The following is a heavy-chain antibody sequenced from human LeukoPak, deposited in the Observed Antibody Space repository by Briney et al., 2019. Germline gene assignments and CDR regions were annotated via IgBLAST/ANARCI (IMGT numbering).Heavy chain of an antibody. Sequence: SQTLSLTCTVSGASISNGDYYWSWIRQPPGKGLEWIGYISYSGSTYYNPSLNSRLTISVDTSKNQFSLKLSSVTATDTAVYYCARSTAAGTYYFDYWGQGTLVTVSS. CDR1: GASISNGDYY. CDR2: ISYSGST. V-gene: IGHV4-30-4*08. CDR3: ARSTAAGTYYFDY. J-gene: IGHJ4*02. D-gene: IGHD6-13*01.